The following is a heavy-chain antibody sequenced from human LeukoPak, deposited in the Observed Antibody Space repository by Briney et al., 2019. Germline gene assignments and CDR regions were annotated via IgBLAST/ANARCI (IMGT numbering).Heavy chain of an antibody. CDR1: GGSIIGHW. J-gene: IGHJ4*02. CDR2: VFYSGSN. D-gene: IGHD4-17*01. Sequence: SETLSLTCSVSGGSIIGHWWSWIRQPPGKGLAWIGDVFYSGSNNYNPSLKSRLTISLDTSKNQFSLNLRSVTATDTAMYYCARRNTADASIDFWGQGTLVTASS. CDR3: ARRNTADASIDF. V-gene: IGHV4-59*08.